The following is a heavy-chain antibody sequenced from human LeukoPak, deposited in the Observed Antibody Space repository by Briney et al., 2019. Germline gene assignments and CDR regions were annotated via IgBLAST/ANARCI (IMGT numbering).Heavy chain of an antibody. CDR1: GDTLTELY. D-gene: IGHD3-22*01. Sequence: ASVKVSCKVFGDTLTELYMHWVRQAPGKGLEWMGGFDPGDGERMYAQKFQDRVTMTEDTSTDTAYMELSSLRSEDTAVYYCARYRNYYDSSGPLGDWGQGTLVTVSS. CDR3: ARYRNYYDSSGPLGD. CDR2: FDPGDGER. J-gene: IGHJ4*02. V-gene: IGHV1-24*01.